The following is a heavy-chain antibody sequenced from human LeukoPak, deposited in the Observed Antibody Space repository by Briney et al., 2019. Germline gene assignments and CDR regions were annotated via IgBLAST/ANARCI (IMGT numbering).Heavy chain of an antibody. CDR1: GGSISSSSYY. D-gene: IGHD2-8*01. CDR2: IYYSGST. V-gene: IGHV4-39*01. CDR3: ARTCTNGVCFFDY. Sequence: SETLSLTCTVSGGSISSSSYYWGWIRQPPGKGLEWIGSIYYSGSTYYNPSLKGRVTISVDTSKNQFSLKLSSVTAADTAVYYCARTCTNGVCFFDYWGQGTLVTVSS. J-gene: IGHJ4*02.